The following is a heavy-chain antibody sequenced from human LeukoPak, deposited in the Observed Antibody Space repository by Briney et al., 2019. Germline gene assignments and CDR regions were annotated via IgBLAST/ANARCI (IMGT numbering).Heavy chain of an antibody. Sequence: SETLSLXCTVSGGSISSSSYYWGWIRQPPGKGLEWIGSIYYSGITYYNPSLKSRVTISVDTSKNQFSLKLSSVTAADTAVYYCAIQRGAAAADFDYWGQGTLVTVSS. V-gene: IGHV4-39*01. CDR2: IYYSGIT. J-gene: IGHJ4*02. D-gene: IGHD6-13*01. CDR1: GGSISSSSYY. CDR3: AIQRGAAAADFDY.